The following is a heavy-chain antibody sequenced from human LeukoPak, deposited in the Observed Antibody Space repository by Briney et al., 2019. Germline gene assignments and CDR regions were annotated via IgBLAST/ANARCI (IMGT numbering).Heavy chain of an antibody. CDR1: GGTFSSYA. D-gene: IGHD6-13*01. J-gene: IGHJ3*02. Sequence: VASVKVSCKASGGTFSSYAISWVRQAPGQGLEWMGGIIPIFGTANYAQKFQGRVTITADESTSTAYMELSSLRSEDTAVYYCARGVLHAFDIWGQGTMVTVSS. CDR3: ARGVLHAFDI. CDR2: IIPIFGTA. V-gene: IGHV1-69*13.